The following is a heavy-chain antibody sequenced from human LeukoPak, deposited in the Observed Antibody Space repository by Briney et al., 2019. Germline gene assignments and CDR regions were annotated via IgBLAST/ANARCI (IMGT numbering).Heavy chain of an antibody. CDR1: GFTFSSYV. J-gene: IGHJ4*02. Sequence: PGGSLRLSCATSGFTFSSYVMTWVRQARAKGLEWVSAITASGSSTYYADSVKGRFTISRDNSKNTLYLQMDSLTAADSALYYCARGLQNDYWGQGTLVTVSS. V-gene: IGHV3-23*01. CDR3: ARGLQNDY. D-gene: IGHD4-11*01. CDR2: ITASGSST.